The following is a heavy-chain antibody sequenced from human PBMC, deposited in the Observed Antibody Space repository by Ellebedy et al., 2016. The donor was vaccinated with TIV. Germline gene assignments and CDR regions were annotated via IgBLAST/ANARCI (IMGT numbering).Heavy chain of an antibody. CDR3: ARARSSGWLHTPDY. CDR1: GYTFTSYF. Sequence: AASVKVSCKASGYTFTSYFMHWERQAPGQGLEWMGIINPSVGSTTYAQKLQGRVTMTRDTSTSTVYMELSSLRSEDTAVYYCARARSSGWLHTPDYWGQGTLVTVSS. CDR2: INPSVGST. J-gene: IGHJ4*02. D-gene: IGHD6-19*01. V-gene: IGHV1-46*04.